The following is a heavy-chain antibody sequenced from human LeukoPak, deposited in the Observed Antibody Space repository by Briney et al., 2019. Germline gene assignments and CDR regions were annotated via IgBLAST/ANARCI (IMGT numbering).Heavy chain of an antibody. J-gene: IGHJ6*03. V-gene: IGHV4-59*01. CDR3: ARAHYYYYMDV. CDR2: IYYSGST. CDR1: GGSISTYY. Sequence: PSETLSLTCTVSGGSISTYYWNWIRQPPGKGLEWIGYIYYSGSTNHNPSLKSRVTISVDTSKNQFSLKLSSVTAADTAVYYCARAHYYYYMDVWGKGTTVTVSS.